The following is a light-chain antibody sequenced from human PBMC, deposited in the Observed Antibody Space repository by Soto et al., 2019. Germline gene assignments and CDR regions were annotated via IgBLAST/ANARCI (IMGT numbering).Light chain of an antibody. CDR2: GAS. CDR1: PSISTY. V-gene: IGKV1-39*01. CDR3: QQSYSTLYT. Sequence: DIQMTQSPSSLSASIGDRVTITCRPSPSISTYLHWYQQKPGEAPKLLISGASSLQSGIPSRFSGNGSGTEFTISITSLQREYFAIYFCQQSYSTLYTFGQGTKLEIK. J-gene: IGKJ2*01.